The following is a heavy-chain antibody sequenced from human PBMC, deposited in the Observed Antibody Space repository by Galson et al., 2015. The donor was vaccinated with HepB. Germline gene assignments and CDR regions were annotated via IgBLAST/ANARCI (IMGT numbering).Heavy chain of an antibody. CDR3: AKGRGWYTGFDS. V-gene: IGHV3-23*01. CDR2: ISGGTYGT. J-gene: IGHJ4*02. Sequence: SLRLSCAGSGFIFSNYALSWVRQAPGKGLQWVSGISGGTYGTYYADSVKGRFTISRDNSNNRLYLQMTSVRADDTATYYCAKGRGWYTGFDSWGQGALVTVSS. CDR1: GFIFSNYA. D-gene: IGHD6-19*01.